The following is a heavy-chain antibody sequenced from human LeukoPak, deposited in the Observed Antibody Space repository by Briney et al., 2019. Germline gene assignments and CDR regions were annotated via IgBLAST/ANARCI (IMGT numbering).Heavy chain of an antibody. D-gene: IGHD3-10*01. J-gene: IGHJ4*02. CDR3: ARGRGNEY. CDR2: IKHDGSEK. Sequence: GGSLRLSCAASGFTLRNYWMTWVRQAPGKGLEWVANIKHDGSEKYYVDSVKGRFTISRDNAKNSLYLQMNSLRAEDTAVYYCARGRGNEYWGQGTLVTVSS. V-gene: IGHV3-7*01. CDR1: GFTLRNYW.